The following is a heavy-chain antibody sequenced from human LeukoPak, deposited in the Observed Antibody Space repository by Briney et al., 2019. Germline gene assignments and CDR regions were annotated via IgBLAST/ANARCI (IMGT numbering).Heavy chain of an antibody. J-gene: IGHJ4*02. D-gene: IGHD3-10*01. V-gene: IGHV3-23*01. Sequence: GGSLRLSCAASGFTFSSYAMSWVRQAPGKGLEWVSAISGSGGSTYYADSVKGRFTISRDNSKNTLYLQMNSLRAEDTAVYYCAKDGGIFYYGSGSYLDCWGQGTLVTVSS. CDR3: AKDGGIFYYGSGSYLDC. CDR2: ISGSGGST. CDR1: GFTFSSYA.